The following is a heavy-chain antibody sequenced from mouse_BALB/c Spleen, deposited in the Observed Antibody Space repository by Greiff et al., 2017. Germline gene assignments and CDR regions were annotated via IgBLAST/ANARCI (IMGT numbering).Heavy chain of an antibody. CDR2: IWAGGST. D-gene: IGHD6-5*01. V-gene: IGHV2-9*02. J-gene: IGHJ4*01. CDR1: GFSLTSYG. CDR3: AREEKSLSPYAMAY. Sequence: VQLQESGPGLVAPSQSLSITCTVSGFSLTSYGVHWVRQPPGKGLEWLGVIWAGGSTNYNSALMSRLSISKDNSKSQVFLKMNSLQTDDTAMYYCAREEKSLSPYAMAYWGQGTSVTVSA.